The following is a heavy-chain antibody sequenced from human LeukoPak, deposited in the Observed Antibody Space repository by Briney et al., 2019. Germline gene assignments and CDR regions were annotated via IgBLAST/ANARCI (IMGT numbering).Heavy chain of an antibody. CDR1: GYSISSGYY. CDR2: IYHSGST. D-gene: IGHD3-3*01. CDR3: ARGFTYYDFWSGYYNFDY. J-gene: IGHJ4*02. V-gene: IGHV4-38-2*02. Sequence: PSETLSLTCTVSGYSISSGYYWGWIRQPPGKGLEWIGSIYHSGSTYYNPSLKSRVTISVDTSKNQFSLKLSSVTAADTAVYYCARGFTYYDFWSGYYNFDYWGQGTLVTVSS.